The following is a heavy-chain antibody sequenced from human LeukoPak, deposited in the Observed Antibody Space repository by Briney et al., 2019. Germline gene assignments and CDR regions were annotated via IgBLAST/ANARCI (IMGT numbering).Heavy chain of an antibody. CDR2: MNPNSGNT. J-gene: IGHJ6*03. Sequence: ASVKVSCKASGYTFTSYDINWVRQATGQGLEWMGWMNPNSGNTGYAQKFQGRVTITRNTSISTAYMELSSLRSEDTAVYYCARAVSILYCSSTSCYVSEGYYYYMDVWGKGTTVTISS. CDR1: GYTFTSYD. V-gene: IGHV1-8*03. D-gene: IGHD2-2*01. CDR3: ARAVSILYCSSTSCYVSEGYYYYMDV.